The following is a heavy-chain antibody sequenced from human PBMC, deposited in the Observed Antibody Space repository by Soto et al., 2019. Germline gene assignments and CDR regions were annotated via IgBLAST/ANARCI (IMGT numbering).Heavy chain of an antibody. D-gene: IGHD3-22*01. CDR1: GFTFSSYA. J-gene: IGHJ4*02. CDR2: ISGSGGST. V-gene: IGHV3-23*01. CDR3: AKAPPITMIVVVIYLDY. Sequence: GGSLRLSCAASGFTFSSYAMSWVRQAPGKGLEWVSAISGSGGSTYYADSVKGRFTISRDNSKNTLYLQMNSLRAEDTAVYYCAKAPPITMIVVVIYLDYWGQGTLVTVSS.